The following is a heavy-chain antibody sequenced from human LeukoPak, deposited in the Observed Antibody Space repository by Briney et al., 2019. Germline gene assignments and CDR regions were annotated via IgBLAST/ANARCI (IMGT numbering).Heavy chain of an antibody. V-gene: IGHV1-46*01. D-gene: IGHD5-24*01. J-gene: IGHJ6*02. CDR3: ASVYKHGMDV. Sequence: RASVEVSCKASGYTFTSYYMHWVRQAPGQGLEWMGIINPSGGSTSYAQKFQGRATLTRATSTGTVYMELSSLRSEDTAVYYCASVYKHGMDVWGQGTTVIVSS. CDR2: INPSGGST. CDR1: GYTFTSYY.